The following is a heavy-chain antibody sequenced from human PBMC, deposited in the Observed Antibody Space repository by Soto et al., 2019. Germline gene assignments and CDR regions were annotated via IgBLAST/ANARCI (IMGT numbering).Heavy chain of an antibody. Sequence: ASVKVSCKASGGTFSSYAICWVRQAPGQGLEWMGGIIPIFGTTNYAQKFQGRVTITADESTSTAYMELSSLRSEDTAVYYCARGQAIFGVVSWFDPWGQGTLVTVSS. D-gene: IGHD3-3*01. CDR1: GGTFSSYA. V-gene: IGHV1-69*13. J-gene: IGHJ5*02. CDR2: IIPIFGTT. CDR3: ARGQAIFGVVSWFDP.